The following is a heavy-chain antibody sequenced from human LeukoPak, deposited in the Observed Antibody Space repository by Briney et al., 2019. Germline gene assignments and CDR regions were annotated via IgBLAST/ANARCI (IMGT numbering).Heavy chain of an antibody. D-gene: IGHD3-10*01. CDR3: AKDHAGSGRAFEY. CDR1: GFTFRMSG. V-gene: IGHV3-30*04. J-gene: IGHJ4*02. Sequence: AGTSLRLSCATSGFTFRMSGVHWVRQAPGKGLEWVALMSSDGIKSYYADSVKGRFTVSRDTSKDIVYLQMKSLSADDTGIYYCAKDHAGSGRAFEYWGQGTLPTVSS. CDR2: MSSDGIKS.